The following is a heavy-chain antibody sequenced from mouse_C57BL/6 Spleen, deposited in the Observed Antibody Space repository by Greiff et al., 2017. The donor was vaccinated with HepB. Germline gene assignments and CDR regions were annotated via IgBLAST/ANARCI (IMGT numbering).Heavy chain of an antibody. CDR1: GYTFTSYW. CDR2: IDPSDSYT. CDR3: ARSGVIYYYGSSPAWFAY. J-gene: IGHJ3*01. Sequence: VKLQQPGAELVMPGASVKLSCKASGYTFTSYWMHWVKQRPGQGLEWIGEIDPSDSYTNYNQKFKGKSTLTVDKSSSTAYMQLSSLTSEDSAVYYCARSGVIYYYGSSPAWFAYWGEGTLVTVSA. V-gene: IGHV1-69*01. D-gene: IGHD1-1*01.